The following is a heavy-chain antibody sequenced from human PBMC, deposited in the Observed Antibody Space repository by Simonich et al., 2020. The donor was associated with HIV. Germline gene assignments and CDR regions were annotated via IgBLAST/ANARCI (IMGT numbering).Heavy chain of an antibody. V-gene: IGHV1-69*13. Sequence: QVQLVQSGAEVKKPGSSVKVSCKASGGTFSSYAISWVRQAPVQGLEWMGGIIPIVGTENYAQKFQGRVTITADEYTSTAYLELSSLRSEDTAVYYCARGGGNSEWFDPWGQGTLVTVSS. D-gene: IGHD2-21*02. CDR2: IIPIVGTE. CDR3: ARGGGNSEWFDP. J-gene: IGHJ5*02. CDR1: GGTFSSYA.